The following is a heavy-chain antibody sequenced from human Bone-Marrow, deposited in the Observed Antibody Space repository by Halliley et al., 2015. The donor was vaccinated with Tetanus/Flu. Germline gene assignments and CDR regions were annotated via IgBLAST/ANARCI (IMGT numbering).Heavy chain of an antibody. D-gene: IGHD3-9*01. Sequence: WVSCIGSGSGFIRYADSVEGRFTISRGNAQSSLYLQMNNLRAEDTAMYYCARRSRLQLITSFEFWGQGALVTVSS. CDR2: IGSGSGFI. V-gene: IGHV3-21*06. CDR3: ARRSRLQLITSFEF. J-gene: IGHJ4*02.